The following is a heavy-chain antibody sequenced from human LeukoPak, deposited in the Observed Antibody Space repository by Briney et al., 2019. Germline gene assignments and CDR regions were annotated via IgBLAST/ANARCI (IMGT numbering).Heavy chain of an antibody. CDR1: GGSISSYY. Sequence: PSETLSLTCSVSGGSISSYYWSWIRQPPGKGLEWIGYIYYSGSTNYNPFLKSRVTISVDTSRNQFSLKLRSVTAAGTAVYYCARIGDCTSTSCLGDFDYWGQGTLVTVSS. CDR2: IYYSGST. V-gene: IGHV4-59*01. J-gene: IGHJ4*02. D-gene: IGHD2-2*01. CDR3: ARIGDCTSTSCLGDFDY.